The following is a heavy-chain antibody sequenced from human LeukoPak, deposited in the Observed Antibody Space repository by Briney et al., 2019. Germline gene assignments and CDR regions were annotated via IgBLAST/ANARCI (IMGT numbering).Heavy chain of an antibody. Sequence: PSGILSLTCAVSGGSISSSNWWSWIRQPPGKGLEWIGYIYHSGSTYYNPSLKSRVTISVDRSKNQFSLKLSSVTAADTAVYYCARVPYYYGSGRNWFDPWGQGTLVTVSS. V-gene: IGHV4-4*02. CDR2: IYHSGST. J-gene: IGHJ5*02. D-gene: IGHD3-10*01. CDR3: ARVPYYYGSGRNWFDP. CDR1: GGSISSSNW.